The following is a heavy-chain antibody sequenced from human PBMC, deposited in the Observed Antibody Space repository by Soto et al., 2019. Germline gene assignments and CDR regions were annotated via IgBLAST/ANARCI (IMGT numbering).Heavy chain of an antibody. Sequence: EVQLVESGGGLVQPGGSLRLSCAASGFTFSSYRMKWVRQAPGKGLEWVSYISSSSSSIYYADSVRGRFAISRDNAKNTLYLQMNSLRAEDTAVYYCARDRYGDYIIDIWGQGTLVTVSS. CDR3: ARDRYGDYIIDI. D-gene: IGHD4-17*01. CDR2: ISSSSSSI. J-gene: IGHJ4*02. V-gene: IGHV3-48*01. CDR1: GFTFSSYR.